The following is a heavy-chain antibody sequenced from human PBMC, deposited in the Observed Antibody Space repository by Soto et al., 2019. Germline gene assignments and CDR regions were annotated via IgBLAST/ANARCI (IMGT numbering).Heavy chain of an antibody. V-gene: IGHV1-69*08. D-gene: IGHD2-2*01. CDR3: ARDLCSSTSCYDY. CDR2: IIPILGIA. CDR1: GGTFSSYT. Sequence: QVQLVQSGAEVKKSGSSVKVSCKASGGTFSSYTISWVRQAPGQGLEWMGRIIPILGIANYAQKFQGRVTITADKSTSTAYMELSSLRSEDTAVYYCARDLCSSTSCYDYWGQGTLVTVSS. J-gene: IGHJ4*02.